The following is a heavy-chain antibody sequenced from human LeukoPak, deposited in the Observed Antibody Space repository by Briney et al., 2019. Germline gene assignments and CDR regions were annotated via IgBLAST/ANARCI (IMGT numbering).Heavy chain of an antibody. V-gene: IGHV3-74*01. D-gene: IGHD2-2*01. J-gene: IGHJ6*02. CDR2: IKSDGSDP. CDR1: GFTFSSYW. CDR3: AKDRDPMPSRGMDV. Sequence: GGSLRLSCAASGFTFSSYWMHWVRQGPGKGLVWVSRIKSDGSDPSYADSVKGRFIISRDNAKSTLYLQMNSLRAEDTAVYYWAKDRDPMPSRGMDVWGQGTTVAVSS.